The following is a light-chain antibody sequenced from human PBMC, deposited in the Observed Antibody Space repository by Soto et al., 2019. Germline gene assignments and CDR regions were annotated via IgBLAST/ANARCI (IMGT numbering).Light chain of an antibody. V-gene: IGLV2-14*01. CDR1: SSDYGAYNY. Sequence: QSALTQPASVSGSPGQSITISCTGTSSDYGAYNYVSWYQQHPGKAPKLMIFDVSNRPSGVSNRFSGSKSGNTASLTISGLQAEDEADYYCSSYTTATTRVVGGGTKVTVL. CDR3: SSYTTATTRV. CDR2: DVS. J-gene: IGLJ3*02.